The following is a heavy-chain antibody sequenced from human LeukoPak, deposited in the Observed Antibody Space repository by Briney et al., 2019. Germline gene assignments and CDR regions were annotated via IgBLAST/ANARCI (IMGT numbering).Heavy chain of an antibody. J-gene: IGHJ3*02. V-gene: IGHV4-39*07. Sequence: PSQTLPLTCTVSGDSISSGDYYWGWIRQPPGKGLEWIGSIYYSGSTYYNPSLKSRVTISVDTSKNQFSLKLSSVTAADTAVYYCARDDPYYYGSGSYPAIDIWGQGTMVTVSS. CDR1: GDSISSGDYY. D-gene: IGHD3-10*01. CDR3: ARDDPYYYGSGSYPAIDI. CDR2: IYYSGST.